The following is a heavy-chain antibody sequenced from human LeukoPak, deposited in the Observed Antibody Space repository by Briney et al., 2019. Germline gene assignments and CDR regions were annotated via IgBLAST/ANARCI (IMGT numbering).Heavy chain of an antibody. D-gene: IGHD4-17*01. J-gene: IGHJ4*02. CDR1: GFTFSSYS. V-gene: IGHV3-48*04. Sequence: GGSLRLSCAASGFTFSSYSMNWVRQAPGKGLERVSYISSSSSTIYYADSVKGRFTISRDNAKNSLYLQMNSLRAEDTAVYYCARDDYGDMGGYWGQGTLVTVSS. CDR2: ISSSSSTI. CDR3: ARDDYGDMGGY.